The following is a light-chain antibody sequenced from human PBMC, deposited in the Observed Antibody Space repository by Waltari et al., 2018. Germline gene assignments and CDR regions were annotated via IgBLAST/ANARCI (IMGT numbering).Light chain of an antibody. V-gene: IGLV1-51*01. J-gene: IGLJ2*01. CDR2: DKN. Sequence: QSVLTQPPSVSAAPGQKVTISCSVSSSNIGNNYVSWYQQLPGTAPKLLIYDKNKRPSGLPNRFAGSKSGTSATLGITGLQTGDEADYYCGTWDSSLSAVVFGGGTKLTVL. CDR1: SSNIGNNY. CDR3: GTWDSSLSAVV.